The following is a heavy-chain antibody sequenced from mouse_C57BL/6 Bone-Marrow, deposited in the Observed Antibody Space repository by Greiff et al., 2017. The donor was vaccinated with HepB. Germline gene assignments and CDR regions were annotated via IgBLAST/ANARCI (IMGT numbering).Heavy chain of an antibody. Sequence: VRLQQSGAELARPGASVKLSCKASGYTFTSYGISWVKQRTGQGLEWIGEIYPRSGNTYYNEKFKGKATLTADKSSSTAYMELRSLTSEDSAVYFCAREGGYYDYLYWGQGTTLTVSS. CDR3: AREGGYYDYLY. V-gene: IGHV1-81*01. CDR1: GYTFTSYG. D-gene: IGHD2-4*01. CDR2: IYPRSGNT. J-gene: IGHJ2*01.